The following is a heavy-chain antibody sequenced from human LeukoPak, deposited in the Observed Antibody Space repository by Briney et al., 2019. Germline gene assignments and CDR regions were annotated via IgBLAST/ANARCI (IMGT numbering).Heavy chain of an antibody. D-gene: IGHD3-22*01. Sequence: WVRQPPGKGLEWIGSIYYLGNTDYNPSLKSRVTISVETSKNQFSLKLSSVTAADTAVYYCARDRFDDSSGYYYHYYYYMDVWGKGTTVTVSS. J-gene: IGHJ6*03. CDR3: ARDRFDDSSGYYYHYYYYMDV. V-gene: IGHV4-39*07. CDR2: IYYLGNT.